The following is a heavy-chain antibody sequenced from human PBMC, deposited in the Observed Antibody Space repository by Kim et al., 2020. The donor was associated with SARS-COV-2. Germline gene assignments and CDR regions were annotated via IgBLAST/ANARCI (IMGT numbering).Heavy chain of an antibody. CDR3: ARVNILTGYLFDY. Sequence: HNPSLKSRVPMSVDTSQTQFSLTLSSVTAADTAVYYCARVNILTGYLFDYWGQGTLVTVSS. V-gene: IGHV4-4*07. D-gene: IGHD3-9*01. J-gene: IGHJ4*02.